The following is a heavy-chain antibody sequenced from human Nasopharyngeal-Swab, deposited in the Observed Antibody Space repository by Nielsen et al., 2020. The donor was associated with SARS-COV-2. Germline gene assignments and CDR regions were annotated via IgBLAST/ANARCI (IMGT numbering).Heavy chain of an antibody. V-gene: IGHV1-3*01. CDR3: ARERQLVRVYYYYYMDV. CDR1: GCTFTGYA. J-gene: IGHJ6*03. CDR2: INAGNGNT. D-gene: IGHD6-6*01. Sequence: ASVKVSCKASGCTFTGYAMHWVRQAPGQRLEWMGWINAGNGNTKYSQKFQGRVTITRDTSASTAYIEPSSLRSEDTAVYYCARERQLVRVYYYYYMDVWGKGTTVTVSS.